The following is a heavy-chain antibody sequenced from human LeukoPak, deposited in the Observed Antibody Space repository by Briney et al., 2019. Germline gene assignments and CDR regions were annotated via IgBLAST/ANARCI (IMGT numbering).Heavy chain of an antibody. D-gene: IGHD6-13*01. CDR2: ISYDGSNK. V-gene: IGHV3-30*18. CDR3: AKEAAGLYYYYYYGMDV. J-gene: IGHJ6*02. Sequence: GGSLRLSCAASGFTFSSYGMHWVRQAPGKGLEWVAVISYDGSNKYYADSVKGRFTISRDNSKNTLYLQMNSLRAEDTAVYYCAKEAAGLYYYYYYGMDVWGQGTTVTVSS. CDR1: GFTFSSYG.